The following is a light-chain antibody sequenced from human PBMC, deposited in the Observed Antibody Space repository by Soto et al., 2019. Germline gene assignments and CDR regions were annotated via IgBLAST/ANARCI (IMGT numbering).Light chain of an antibody. CDR3: QHYNNWPPWT. Sequence: EIVMTQSPATLSVSPGERATLSCRASQSVSSNLAWYQQKPGQPPRLLIYGASTMATGIPARFIGSGSGTEFTLTISSLQSEDCAVYYCQHYNNWPPWTFGQGTKVEIK. V-gene: IGKV3-15*01. J-gene: IGKJ1*01. CDR1: QSVSSN. CDR2: GAS.